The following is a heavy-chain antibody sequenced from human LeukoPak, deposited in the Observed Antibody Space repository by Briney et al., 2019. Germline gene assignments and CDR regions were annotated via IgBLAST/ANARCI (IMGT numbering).Heavy chain of an antibody. J-gene: IGHJ4*02. CDR3: ARLFFPDTAMVTAAYYFDY. CDR2: IYPGDSDT. D-gene: IGHD5-18*01. CDR1: GYSFTSYW. V-gene: IGHV5-51*01. Sequence: GESLKISCKGSGYSFTSYWIGWVRQMPGKGLEWMGIIYPGDSDTRYSPSFQGQVTISADKSISTAYLQWSSLKASDTAMYYCARLFFPDTAMVTAAYYFDYWGQGTLVTVSS.